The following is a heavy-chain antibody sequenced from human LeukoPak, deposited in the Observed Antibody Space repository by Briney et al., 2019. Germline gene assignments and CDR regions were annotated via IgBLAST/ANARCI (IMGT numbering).Heavy chain of an antibody. V-gene: IGHV1-69*05. CDR2: IIPIFGTA. CDR3: ARVSYCGGDCYSGLDWFDP. Sequence: VASVKVSCKASGGTFSSYAISWVRQAPGQGLEWMRGIIPIFGTANYAQKFQGRVTITTDESTSTAYMELSGLRSEDTAVYYCARVSYCGGDCYSGLDWFDPWGQGTLVTVSS. CDR1: GGTFSSYA. D-gene: IGHD2-21*02. J-gene: IGHJ5*02.